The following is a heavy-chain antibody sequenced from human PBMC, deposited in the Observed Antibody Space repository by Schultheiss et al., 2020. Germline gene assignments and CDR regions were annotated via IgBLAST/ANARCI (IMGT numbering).Heavy chain of an antibody. CDR1: GFTFSSYS. V-gene: IGHV3-21*01. Sequence: LSLTCAASGFTFSSYSMNWVRQAPGKGLEWVSSISSSSSYIYYADSVKGRFTISRDNAKNSLYLQMNSLRAEDTAVYYCARARISGSLYFDYWGQGTLVTVSS. J-gene: IGHJ4*02. CDR3: ARARISGSLYFDY. CDR2: ISSSSSYI. D-gene: IGHD2/OR15-2a*01.